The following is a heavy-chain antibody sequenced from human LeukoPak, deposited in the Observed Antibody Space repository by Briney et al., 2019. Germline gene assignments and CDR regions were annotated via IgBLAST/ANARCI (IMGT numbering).Heavy chain of an antibody. D-gene: IGHD2-21*02. CDR1: GGTFSSYA. CDR2: IIPILGIA. V-gene: IGHV1-69*10. Sequence: ASVTVSCTASGGTFSSYAISWVRQAPGQGLEWMGGIIPILGIAHYAQKFQGRVTITAVKSPSTAYMELSSLRSEDTAVYYCARGGIVVVTATFDYWGQGTLVTVSS. CDR3: ARGGIVVVTATFDY. J-gene: IGHJ4*02.